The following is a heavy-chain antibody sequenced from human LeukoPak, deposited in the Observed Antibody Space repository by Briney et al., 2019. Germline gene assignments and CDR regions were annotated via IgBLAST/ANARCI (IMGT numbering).Heavy chain of an antibody. D-gene: IGHD3-10*01. CDR2: INAGNGNT. V-gene: IGHV1-3*01. J-gene: IGHJ5*01. CDR1: GYTFTSYA. Sequence: ASVKVSCEASGYTFTSYAMHWVRQAPGQRLEWMGWINAGNGNTKYSQKFQGRVTITRDTSASTAYMELSSLRSEDTAVYYCAATYYGSGSYYNYNWFDPWGQGTLVTVSS. CDR3: AATYYGSGSYYNYNWFDP.